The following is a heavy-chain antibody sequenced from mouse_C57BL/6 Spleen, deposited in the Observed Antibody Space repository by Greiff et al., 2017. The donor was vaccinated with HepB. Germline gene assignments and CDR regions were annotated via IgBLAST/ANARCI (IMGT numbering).Heavy chain of an antibody. V-gene: IGHV1-76*01. D-gene: IGHD1-1*01. CDR2: IYPGSGNT. CDR1: GYTFTDYY. CDR3: ARITTVVATDWYFDV. J-gene: IGHJ1*03. Sequence: VQLQQSGAELVRPGASVKLSCKASGYTFTDYYINWVKQRPGQGLEWIARIYPGSGNTYYNEKFKGKATLTAEKSSSTAYMQLSSLTSEDSAVYFWARITTVVATDWYFDVWGTGTTVTVSS.